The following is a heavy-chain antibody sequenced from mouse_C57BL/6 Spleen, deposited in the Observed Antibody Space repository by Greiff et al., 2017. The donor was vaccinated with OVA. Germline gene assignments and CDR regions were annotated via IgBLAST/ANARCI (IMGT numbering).Heavy chain of an antibody. CDR2: IDPSDSYT. V-gene: IGHV1-69*01. J-gene: IGHJ2*01. CDR1: GYTFTSYW. CDR3: ARAMGNRGFDY. Sequence: VQLQQPGAELVMPGASVKLSCKASGYTFTSYWMHWVKQRPGQGLEWIGEIDPSDSYTNYNQKFKGKSTLTVDKSSSTAYMQLSSLTSEDSAVYYCARAMGNRGFDYWGQGTTLTVSS. D-gene: IGHD2-1*01.